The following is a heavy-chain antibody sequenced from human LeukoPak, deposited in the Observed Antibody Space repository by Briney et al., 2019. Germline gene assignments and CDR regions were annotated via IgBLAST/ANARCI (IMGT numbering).Heavy chain of an antibody. CDR1: GGSISSGSYY. D-gene: IGHD5-18*01. Sequence: SETLSLTCTVSGGSISSGSYYWSWIRQPAGKGLEWIGRIYTSGSTNYNPSLKSRVTISVDTSKNQFSLKPSSVTAADTAVYYCASSGYSYGYYFDYWGQGTLVTVSS. CDR3: ASSGYSYGYYFDY. V-gene: IGHV4-61*02. CDR2: IYTSGST. J-gene: IGHJ4*02.